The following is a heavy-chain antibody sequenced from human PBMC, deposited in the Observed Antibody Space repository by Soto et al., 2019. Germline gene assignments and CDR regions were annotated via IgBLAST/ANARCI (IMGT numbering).Heavy chain of an antibody. CDR1: GVAFSFYS. V-gene: IGHV3-23*01. D-gene: IGHD6-19*01. CDR3: AKDRGGFTSGWEFFHF. Sequence: EVALLESGGGLGQPGGSLRLSCEVSGVAFSFYSMSWVRQAPGKGLEWVASISGNGATTYYAASGKGRFTFSRDNSKNTVHLQMNSLRGEDTAVYYCAKDRGGFTSGWEFFHFWGQGTLVTVSS. CDR2: ISGNGATT. J-gene: IGHJ4*02.